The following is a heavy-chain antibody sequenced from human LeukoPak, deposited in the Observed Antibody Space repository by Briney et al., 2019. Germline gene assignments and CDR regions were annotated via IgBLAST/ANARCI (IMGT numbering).Heavy chain of an antibody. Sequence: GGSLRLPCAASGFTFSNYAMSWVRQAPGKGLVWVSRINSDGSSTSYADSVKGRFTISRDNAKNTLYLQMNSLRAEDTAVYYCAKAQAPPDYYGSGSYYPTAGFDPWGQGTLVTVSS. V-gene: IGHV3-74*01. D-gene: IGHD3-10*01. J-gene: IGHJ5*02. CDR3: AKAQAPPDYYGSGSYYPTAGFDP. CDR2: INSDGSST. CDR1: GFTFSNYA.